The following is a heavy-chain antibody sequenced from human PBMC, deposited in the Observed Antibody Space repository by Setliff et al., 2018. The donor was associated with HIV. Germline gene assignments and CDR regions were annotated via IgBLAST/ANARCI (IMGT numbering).Heavy chain of an antibody. Sequence: PGGSLRLSCAASGFTFSSYGIHWVRQAPGKGLEWVALIWYDGSNKYYADSVKGRFTTSRDNAKNSLYLQMNSLRAEDTAVYYCARGNFGAAIRLQAFDLWGRGTKVTVSS. CDR3: ARGNFGAAIRLQAFDL. CDR2: IWYDGSNK. J-gene: IGHJ3*01. V-gene: IGHV3-33*03. CDR1: GFTFSSYG. D-gene: IGHD3-3*01.